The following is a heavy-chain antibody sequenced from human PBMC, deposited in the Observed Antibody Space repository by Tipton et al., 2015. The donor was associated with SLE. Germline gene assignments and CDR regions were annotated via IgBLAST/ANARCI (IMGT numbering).Heavy chain of an antibody. D-gene: IGHD1-1*01. Sequence: SLRLSCAASGFTFSTYGMHWVRQAPGKGLEWVAVIWYDGSNKYYADSVKGRFTISRDNSKNTLYLQMNSLRAEDTAVYYCAKDTNDDYYYGMDVWGQGTTVTVSS. J-gene: IGHJ6*02. V-gene: IGHV3-33*06. CDR3: AKDTNDDYYYGMDV. CDR2: IWYDGSNK. CDR1: GFTFSTYG.